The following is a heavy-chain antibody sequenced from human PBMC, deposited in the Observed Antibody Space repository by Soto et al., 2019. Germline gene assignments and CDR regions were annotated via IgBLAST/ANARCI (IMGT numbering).Heavy chain of an antibody. D-gene: IGHD3-22*01. Sequence: PGGSLRLSCAASGFTFSNAWMTWVRQAPGKGLEWVGRIKSKPDGGTTDYAAPVKGRFTISRDDSKNTLYLQMNSLKTEDTAVYYCTTTPYYYDSSGYYLDYWGQGTLVTVSS. CDR2: IKSKPDGGTT. V-gene: IGHV3-15*01. CDR1: GFTFSNAW. J-gene: IGHJ4*02. CDR3: TTTPYYYDSSGYYLDY.